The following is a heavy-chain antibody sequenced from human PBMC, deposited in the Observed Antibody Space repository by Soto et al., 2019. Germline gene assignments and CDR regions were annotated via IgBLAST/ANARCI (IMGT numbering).Heavy chain of an antibody. V-gene: IGHV1-69*13. CDR3: ARNNPRGSIHDHWFDP. J-gene: IGHJ5*02. CDR1: VGTFSSYA. D-gene: IGHD2-15*01. CDR2: TNPIFGTA. Sequence: SVKVSCKASVGTFSSYASCWVRQAPGQELEWMGGTNPIFGTANYAQKFQGRVKITADEYTSTAYMELSSLRSEDTDVYYCARNNPRGSIHDHWFDPWGQGTLVTVSS.